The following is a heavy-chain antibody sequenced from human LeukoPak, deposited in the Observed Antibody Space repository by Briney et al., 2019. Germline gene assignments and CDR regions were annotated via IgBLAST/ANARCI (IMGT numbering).Heavy chain of an antibody. CDR1: GGSISSSGYY. D-gene: IGHD1-26*01. CDR3: ARHEYSGNYYGLSWFDP. V-gene: IGHV4-39*01. J-gene: IGHJ5*02. Sequence: SETLSLTCTVSGGSISSSGYYWGWIRQTPGKGLEWMASIYYSGSTYYNPSLKSRVTISVDTSKNQLSLKLSSLTAADTAVYYCARHEYSGNYYGLSWFDPWGQGTLVTVSS. CDR2: IYYSGST.